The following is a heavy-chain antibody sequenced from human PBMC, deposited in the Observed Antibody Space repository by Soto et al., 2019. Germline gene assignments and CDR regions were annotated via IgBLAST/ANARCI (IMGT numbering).Heavy chain of an antibody. Sequence: SETLSLTCTVSGGSISSYYWSWIRQPPGKGLEWIGYIYYSGSTNYNPSLKSRVTISVDTSKNQFSLKLSSVTAADTAVYYCARHRWLSTHYDYWGQGTLVTVSS. CDR1: GGSISSYY. CDR2: IYYSGST. J-gene: IGHJ4*02. D-gene: IGHD5-12*01. CDR3: ARHRWLSTHYDY. V-gene: IGHV4-59*08.